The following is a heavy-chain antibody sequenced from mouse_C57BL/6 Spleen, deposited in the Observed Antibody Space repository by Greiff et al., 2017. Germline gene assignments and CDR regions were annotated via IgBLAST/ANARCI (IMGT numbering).Heavy chain of an antibody. CDR3: GRSRSGSGLHYYAMDY. Sequence: VQLQQPGAELVRPGSSVKLSCKASGYTFTSYWMHWVKQRPIQGLEWIGNIDPSDSETHYNQKFKDKATLTVDKSSSTAYMQLSSLTSEDSAVYYCGRSRSGSGLHYYAMDYWGQGTSVTVAS. D-gene: IGHD1-1*01. V-gene: IGHV1-52*01. CDR2: IDPSDSET. CDR1: GYTFTSYW. J-gene: IGHJ4*01.